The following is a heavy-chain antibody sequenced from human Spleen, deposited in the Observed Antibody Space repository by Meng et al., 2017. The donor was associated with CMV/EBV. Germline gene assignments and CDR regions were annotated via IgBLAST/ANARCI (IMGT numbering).Heavy chain of an antibody. D-gene: IGHD5-24*01. V-gene: IGHV3-30*04. Sequence: GGSLRLSCAASGFTFSSYAMHWVRQAPGKGLEWVAVISYDGSNKYYADSVKGRFTISRDNSKNTLYLQMNSLRAEDTAVYYCAERLMATWGQGTLVTVSS. CDR1: GFTFSSYA. J-gene: IGHJ4*02. CDR2: ISYDGSNK. CDR3: AERLMAT.